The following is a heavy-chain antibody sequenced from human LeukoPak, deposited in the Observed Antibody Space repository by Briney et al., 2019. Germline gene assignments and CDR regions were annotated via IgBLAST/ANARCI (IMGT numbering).Heavy chain of an antibody. J-gene: IGHJ4*02. D-gene: IGHD3-10*01. Sequence: GGSLRLSCAASGFTFSGYSMSWVRQAPGKGLEWVSAISSSGGNTYYADSVKGRFTISRDNSKNTLYLQMNSLRAEDTAVYYCANFGDLVLGIDYWGQGTLVTVSS. CDR3: ANFGDLVLGIDY. CDR1: GFTFSGYS. CDR2: ISSSGGNT. V-gene: IGHV3-23*01.